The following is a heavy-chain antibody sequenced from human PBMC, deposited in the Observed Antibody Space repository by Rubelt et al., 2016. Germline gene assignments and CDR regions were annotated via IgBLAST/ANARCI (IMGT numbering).Heavy chain of an antibody. CDR2: IIPILGIA. J-gene: IGHJ4*02. CDR1: GGTFSSYA. CDR3: AVRAWCGESYCDY. Sequence: QVQLVQSGAEVKKPGSSVKVSCKASGGTFSSYAISWVRQAPGHGLEWMGRIIPILGIANYAQKFQGRVTMTEDTSTDKADMELSSLRSEDTDRYYSAVRAWCGESYCDYWGQGTLVTVSS. D-gene: IGHD3-10*01. V-gene: IGHV1-69*04.